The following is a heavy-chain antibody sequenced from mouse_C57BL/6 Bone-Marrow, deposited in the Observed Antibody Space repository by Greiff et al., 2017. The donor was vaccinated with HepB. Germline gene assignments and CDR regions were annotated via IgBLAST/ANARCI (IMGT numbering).Heavy chain of an antibody. CDR2: IYPGNSDT. Sequence: VQLQQSGTVLARRGASVKMSCKTSGYTFTSYWMHWVKQRPGQGLEWIGAIYPGNSDTSYNQKFKGKAKLTAVTSASTAYMELSSLTNEDSAVYYCTRDWDPWFAYWGQGTLGTVSA. CDR1: GYTFTSYW. V-gene: IGHV1-5*01. D-gene: IGHD4-1*01. CDR3: TRDWDPWFAY. J-gene: IGHJ3*01.